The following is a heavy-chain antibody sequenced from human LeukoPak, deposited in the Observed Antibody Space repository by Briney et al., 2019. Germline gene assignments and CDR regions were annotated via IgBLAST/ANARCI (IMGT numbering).Heavy chain of an antibody. CDR3: ARDAASPYCSGGSCYSGGYYYHYMDV. CDR1: GYTFTGYY. V-gene: IGHV1-2*02. CDR2: INPNSGGT. D-gene: IGHD2-15*01. Sequence: ASVKVSCKASGYTFTGYYMHWVRQAPGQGLEWMGWINPNSGGTNYAQKFQGRVTMTRDTSISTAYMELSRLRSDDTAVYYCARDAASPYCSGGSCYSGGYYYHYMDVWGKGTTVTVSS. J-gene: IGHJ6*03.